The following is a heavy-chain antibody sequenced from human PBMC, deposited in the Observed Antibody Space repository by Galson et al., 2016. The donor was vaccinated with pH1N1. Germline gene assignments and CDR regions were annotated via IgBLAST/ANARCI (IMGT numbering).Heavy chain of an antibody. D-gene: IGHD3-10*01. Sequence: SLRLSCAVSGFTFRRSGMHWVRQAPGKGLEWVAIISYDGNNAYHGDSVKGRFTISRDNSKNTLYLDMNSLRPEDTAVYYCAKDGGNGSGKQSAFGMTVWGQGTTVTVSS. CDR3: AKDGGNGSGKQSAFGMTV. J-gene: IGHJ6*02. CDR1: GFTFRRSG. CDR2: ISYDGNNA. V-gene: IGHV3-30*19.